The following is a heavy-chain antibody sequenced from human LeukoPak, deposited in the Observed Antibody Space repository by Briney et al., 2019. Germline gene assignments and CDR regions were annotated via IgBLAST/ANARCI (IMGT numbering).Heavy chain of an antibody. CDR3: ARDSSGFDY. CDR1: GGSFSGYY. CDR2: INHSGST. Sequence: SETLSLTCAVYGGSFSGYYWSWIRQPPGKGLEWIGEINHSGSTNYNPSLKSRVTISVDTSKNQFSLKLSSVTAADTAVYYCARDSSGFDYWGQGTLVTVSS. V-gene: IGHV4-34*01. J-gene: IGHJ4*02. D-gene: IGHD3-22*01.